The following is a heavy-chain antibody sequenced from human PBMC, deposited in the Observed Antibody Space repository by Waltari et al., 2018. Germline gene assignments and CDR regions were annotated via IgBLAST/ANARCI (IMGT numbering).Heavy chain of an antibody. D-gene: IGHD6-13*01. CDR2: ISPADAYT. J-gene: IGHJ6*02. CDR1: GYSFTDYW. V-gene: IGHV5-51*01. Sequence: EVQLVQSGPEVKNPGESLKISCQGSGYSFTDYWIAWVRQLPGKGLEWECSISPADAYTRDGPSFQGKVTISADQSINTAYLQWSSLKASDTAVYYCAKPRISGWYYSGMDVWGQGTSVTVAS. CDR3: AKPRISGWYYSGMDV.